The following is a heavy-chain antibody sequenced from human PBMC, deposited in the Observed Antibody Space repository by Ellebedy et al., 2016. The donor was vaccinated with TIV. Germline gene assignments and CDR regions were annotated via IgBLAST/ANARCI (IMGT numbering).Heavy chain of an antibody. CDR3: ARERAWYSGSGRRYGLDV. V-gene: IGHV1-69*13. D-gene: IGHD3-10*01. CDR2: IIPIFGTA. CDR1: GGTFSSYA. Sequence: AASVKVSCKASGGTFSSYAISWVRQAPGQGLEWMGGIIPIFGTANYAQKFQGRVTITADESTSTAYIELSSLRSEDTAVYYCARERAWYSGSGRRYGLDVWGQGTTVIVSS. J-gene: IGHJ6*02.